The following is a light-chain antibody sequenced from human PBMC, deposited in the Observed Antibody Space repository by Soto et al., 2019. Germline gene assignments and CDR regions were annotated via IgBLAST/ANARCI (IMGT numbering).Light chain of an antibody. V-gene: IGKV3-15*01. CDR3: QHYNNWPPNYT. CDR1: QSVSTN. Sequence: EIVMTQSPATLSVSPGERATLSCRASQSVSTNLAWYQQRPGQSPRLLMYGASTRATGIPARFSGSGSGTEFTLTISSLQSEDFAVYYCQHYNNWPPNYTFGQGTKLVIK. CDR2: GAS. J-gene: IGKJ2*01.